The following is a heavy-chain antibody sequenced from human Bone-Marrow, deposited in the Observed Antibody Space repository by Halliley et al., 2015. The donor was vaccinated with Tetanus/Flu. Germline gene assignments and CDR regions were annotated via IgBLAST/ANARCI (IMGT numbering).Heavy chain of an antibody. J-gene: IGHJ6*02. CDR2: IYYGGTT. Sequence: YIYYGGTTNYNPSLKGRAPISVDTSKNQFSLRLSSVTVADTAVYFCARRNGASEGNYYGMDVWGQGTTVTVSS. D-gene: IGHD2-8*01. V-gene: IGHV4-59*08. CDR3: ARRNGASEGNYYGMDV.